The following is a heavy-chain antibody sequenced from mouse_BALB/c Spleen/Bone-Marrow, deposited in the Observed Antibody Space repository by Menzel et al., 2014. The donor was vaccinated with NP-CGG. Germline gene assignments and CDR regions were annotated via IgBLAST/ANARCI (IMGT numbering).Heavy chain of an antibody. CDR3: ARWLRRYYAMDY. Sequence: EVQLQQSGAELVKPGAPVKLSCTASGFNIKDTYMHWVKQRPEQGLEWIGRIDPANGNTKYDPKFQGKATITADTSSNTAYLQLSSLTSEDTAVYYCARWLRRYYAMDYWGQGTSVTVSS. CDR1: GFNIKDTY. D-gene: IGHD2-2*01. V-gene: IGHV14-3*02. CDR2: IDPANGNT. J-gene: IGHJ4*01.